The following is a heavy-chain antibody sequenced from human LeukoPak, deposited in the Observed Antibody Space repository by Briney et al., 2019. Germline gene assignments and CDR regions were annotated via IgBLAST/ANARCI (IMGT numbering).Heavy chain of an antibody. CDR3: ARVARGYCSGGSCYFGY. Sequence: ASVKVSCKASGYTFTSYGINWVRQATGQGLEWMGWMNPNSGNTGYAQKFQGRVTMTRNTSISTAYMELSSLRSEDTAVYYCARVARGYCSGGSCYFGYWGQGTLVTVSS. CDR2: MNPNSGNT. V-gene: IGHV1-8*01. CDR1: GYTFTSYG. D-gene: IGHD2-15*01. J-gene: IGHJ4*02.